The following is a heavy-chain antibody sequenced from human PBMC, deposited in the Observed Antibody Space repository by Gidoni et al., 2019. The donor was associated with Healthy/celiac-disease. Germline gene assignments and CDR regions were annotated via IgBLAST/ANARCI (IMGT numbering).Heavy chain of an antibody. Sequence: QVQLQQWGAGLLKPSETLSLTCAVHGGSFSGYYWSWIRQPPGKGLEWIGEINHSGSTNYNPSLKSRVTISVDTSKNQFSLKLSSVTAADTAVYYCARAVGGMDVWGQGTTVTVSS. J-gene: IGHJ6*02. CDR1: GGSFSGYY. V-gene: IGHV4-34*01. CDR3: ARAVGGMDV. CDR2: INHSGST.